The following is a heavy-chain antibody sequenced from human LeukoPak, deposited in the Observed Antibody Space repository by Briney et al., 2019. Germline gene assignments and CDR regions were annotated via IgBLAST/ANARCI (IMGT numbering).Heavy chain of an antibody. V-gene: IGHV4-30-2*01. CDR3: ARGKVVAGTPGQNSWDS. J-gene: IGHJ4*02. CDR2: IYPRGST. CDR1: GGSISSGSYS. Sequence: SETLSLTCAVSGGSISSGSYSWSWIRQPPGKGLEWIGYIYPRGSTYYNPSLKSRVSMSVDTSKNQFSLKLSSVTAADTAVYYCARGKVVAGTPGQNSWDSWGQGTLVTVSS. D-gene: IGHD6-19*01.